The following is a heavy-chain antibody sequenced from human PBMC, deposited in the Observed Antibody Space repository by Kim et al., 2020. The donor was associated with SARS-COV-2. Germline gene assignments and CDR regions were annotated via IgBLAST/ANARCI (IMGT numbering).Heavy chain of an antibody. CDR2: INHSGST. V-gene: IGHV4-34*01. J-gene: IGHJ6*02. CDR3: ARVRREVGATFAYGMDV. D-gene: IGHD1-26*01. Sequence: SETLSLTCAVYGGSFSGYYWSWIRQPPGKGLEWIGEINHSGSTNYNPSLKSRVTISVDTSKNRFSLKLSSVTAADTAVYYCARVRREVGATFAYGMDVWGQGTTVTVSS. CDR1: GGSFSGYY.